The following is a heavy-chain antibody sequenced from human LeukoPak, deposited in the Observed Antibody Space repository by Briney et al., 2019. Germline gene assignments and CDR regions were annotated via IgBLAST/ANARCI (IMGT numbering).Heavy chain of an antibody. CDR3: AREGCSGGSCYSGIFDY. CDR2: ISGSGGST. D-gene: IGHD2-15*01. CDR1: GFTFSSYA. Sequence: GGSLRLSCAASGFTFSSYAMSWVRQAPGKGLEWVSAISGSGGSTYYADSVKGRFTISRDNSKNTLYLQMNSLRAEDTAVYYCAREGCSGGSCYSGIFDYWGQGTLVTVSS. V-gene: IGHV3-23*01. J-gene: IGHJ4*02.